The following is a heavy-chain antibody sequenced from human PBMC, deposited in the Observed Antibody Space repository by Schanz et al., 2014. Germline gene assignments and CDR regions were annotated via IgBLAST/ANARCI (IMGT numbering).Heavy chain of an antibody. V-gene: IGHV3-33*01. Sequence: QVQLVESGGGVVRPGRSLRLSCATSGFTFSRFGMHWVRQAPGKGPEWVALVWSDGNTKYYVDSVKGRFTISRDNSMNTLHLQMDGLRVEDTAVYYCARAQGVIRLYYGVDVWGQGTTVTVSS. CDR3: ARAQGVIRLYYGVDV. J-gene: IGHJ6*02. CDR2: VWSDGNTK. D-gene: IGHD3-10*01. CDR1: GFTFSRFG.